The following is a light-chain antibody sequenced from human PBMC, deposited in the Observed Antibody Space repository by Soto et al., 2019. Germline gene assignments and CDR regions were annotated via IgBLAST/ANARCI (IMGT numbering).Light chain of an antibody. J-gene: IGKJ1*01. CDR1: QTIRSNY. Sequence: ETVLTQSPGTLSLSPGERATLSCRASQTIRSNYLAWYRQTPGQAPRLLIYGASNRATGIADRFSGSGSGTDFTLIISRLEPEYFAQYYCQQYGSSPWTFGQGTKVEIK. V-gene: IGKV3-20*01. CDR2: GAS. CDR3: QQYGSSPWT.